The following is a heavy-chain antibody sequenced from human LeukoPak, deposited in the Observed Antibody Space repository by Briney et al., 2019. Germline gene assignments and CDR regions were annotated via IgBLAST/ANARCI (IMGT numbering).Heavy chain of an antibody. V-gene: IGHV3-64*01. D-gene: IGHD1-26*01. Sequence: GGSLRLSCAASGFTFSTYAMYWVRLAPGKGMEYVSAISGSGVNTYYANSVKGRFTISRDNSKNTLYLQLGSLRAEDMAVYYCARDSSLGMDWGQGTLVTVSA. CDR1: GFTFSTYA. J-gene: IGHJ4*02. CDR2: ISGSGVNT. CDR3: ARDSSLGMD.